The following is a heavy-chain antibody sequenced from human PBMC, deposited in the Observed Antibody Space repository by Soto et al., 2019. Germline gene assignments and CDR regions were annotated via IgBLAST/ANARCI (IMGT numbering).Heavy chain of an antibody. CDR1: GGTFGNYA. CDR2: IIPIFGSV. Sequence: ASVKVSCKASGGTFGNYAITWVRQAPGQGLEWLGRIIPIFGSVTFAQKFQGRITLTADESTTTVYMELSSLRSDDTAVYYCAKDGGKDGYFGNWFDPWGQGTQVTVSS. CDR3: AKDGGKDGYFGNWFDP. V-gene: IGHV1-69*13. D-gene: IGHD5-12*01. J-gene: IGHJ5*02.